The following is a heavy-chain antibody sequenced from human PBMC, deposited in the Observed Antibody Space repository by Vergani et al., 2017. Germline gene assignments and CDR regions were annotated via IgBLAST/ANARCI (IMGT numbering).Heavy chain of an antibody. CDR1: GFTFDDYA. J-gene: IGHJ4*02. V-gene: IGHV3-9*01. CDR3: AKDNIAAAALTFDY. Sequence: EVQLVESGGGLVQPGRSLRLSCAASGFTFDDYAMHWVRQAPGKGLEWVSGISWNSGSIGYADSVKGRFTISRDNAKNSLYLQMNSLRAEDTALYYCAKDNIAAAALTFDYWGQGTLVTVSS. CDR2: ISWNSGSI. D-gene: IGHD6-13*01.